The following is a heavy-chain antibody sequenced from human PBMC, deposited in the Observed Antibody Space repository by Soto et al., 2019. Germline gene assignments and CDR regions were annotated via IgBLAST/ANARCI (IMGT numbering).Heavy chain of an antibody. D-gene: IGHD4-17*01. CDR2: ISSSSSYI. V-gene: IGHV3-21*01. CDR3: ARDFNDYGDPIGYYYYYYMDV. Sequence: EVQLVESGGGLVKPGGSLRLSCAASGFTFSSYSMNWVRQAPGKGLEWVSSISSSSSYIYYADSVKGRFTISRDNAKNSLYLQMNSMRAEDTAVYYCARDFNDYGDPIGYYYYYYMDVWGKGTTVTVSS. J-gene: IGHJ6*03. CDR1: GFTFSSYS.